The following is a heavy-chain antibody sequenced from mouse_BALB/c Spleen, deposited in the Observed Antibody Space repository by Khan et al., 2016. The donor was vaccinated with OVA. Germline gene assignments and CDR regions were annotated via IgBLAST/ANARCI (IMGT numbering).Heavy chain of an antibody. Sequence: VKLLESGAELAKPGASVKMSCKASGYTFSTYWIHWVKQRPGRGLEWIGYFNPSSGYTYYNQTFNDKATLTTDKSSNKAYLQLSSLTSEDSAVYDCARDRIDYWGQGTTLTVSS. CDR2: FNPSSGYT. CDR3: ARDRIDY. CDR1: GYTFSTYW. J-gene: IGHJ2*01. V-gene: IGHV1-7*01.